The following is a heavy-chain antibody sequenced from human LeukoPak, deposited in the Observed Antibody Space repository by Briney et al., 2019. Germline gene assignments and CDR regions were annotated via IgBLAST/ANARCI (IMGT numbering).Heavy chain of an antibody. CDR3: ARDLVGYCSSTSCYPNWFDP. CDR1: GFTFSSYA. CDR2: ISYDGSNK. D-gene: IGHD2-2*01. Sequence: GGSLRLSCAASGFTFSSYAMHWVRQAPGKGLEWVAVISYDGSNKYYADSVKGRFTISRDNSKNTLYLQMNSLRAEDTAVYYCARDLVGYCSSTSCYPNWFDPWGQGTLVTVSS. J-gene: IGHJ5*02. V-gene: IGHV3-30-3*01.